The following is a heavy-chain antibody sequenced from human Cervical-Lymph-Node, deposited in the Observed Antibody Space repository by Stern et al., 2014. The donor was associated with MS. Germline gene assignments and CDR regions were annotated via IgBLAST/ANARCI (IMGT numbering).Heavy chain of an antibody. CDR2: NNDSGNT. CDR1: GGSFSGFH. D-gene: IGHD3-3*01. CDR3: ARGGGSGLGFDP. Sequence: QVQLQQWGAGLLKPSETLSLTCAVYGGSFSGFHWSWIRQTPGKGLEWIGENNDSGNTNYSPSLKSRVTISMDKPQNQSSLKLTSVTAADTAIYFCARGGGSGLGFDPWGQGTLVTVSS. J-gene: IGHJ5*02. V-gene: IGHV4-34*01.